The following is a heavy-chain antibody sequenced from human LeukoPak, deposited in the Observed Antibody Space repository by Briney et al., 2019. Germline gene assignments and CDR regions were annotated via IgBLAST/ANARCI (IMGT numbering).Heavy chain of an antibody. CDR1: GFTFTNYA. V-gene: IGHV3-23*01. Sequence: PGGSLRLSCAASGFTFTNYAMSWVRQAPGKGLQWVSSISGSASSTYYADSVQGRFTISRDNSKNTLYLQMNSLRAEDTAVYYCARVFSRIEPRGLWFGESTPYYFDYWGQGTLVTVSS. CDR3: ARVFSRIEPRGLWFGESTPYYFDY. D-gene: IGHD3-10*01. CDR2: ISGSASST. J-gene: IGHJ4*02.